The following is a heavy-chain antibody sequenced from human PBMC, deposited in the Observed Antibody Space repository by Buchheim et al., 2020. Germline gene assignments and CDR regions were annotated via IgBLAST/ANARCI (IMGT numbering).Heavy chain of an antibody. J-gene: IGHJ6*02. Sequence: EVQLVESGGGLVQPGGSLRLSCAASGFTFSSYRMNWVRQPPGKGLEWVSYISTSSSTRYYADSVKGRFTISRDNAKNSLYLQMNKLRTERTAVYYWAAEVGLPPPRHYYYNYGMDVWGQGTT. V-gene: IGHV3-48*01. CDR3: AAEVGLPPPRHYYYNYGMDV. CDR1: GFTFSSYR. D-gene: IGHD5/OR15-5a*01. CDR2: ISTSSSTR.